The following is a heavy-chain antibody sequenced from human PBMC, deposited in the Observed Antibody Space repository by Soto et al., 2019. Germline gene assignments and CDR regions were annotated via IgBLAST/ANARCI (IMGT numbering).Heavy chain of an antibody. CDR1: GFTFRNYD. J-gene: IGHJ6*02. Sequence: EVQLVESGGGLVQPGGSLRLSCEASGFTFRNYDMHWVRQGTGKGLEWVSGISAAGDPDYADSVEGRFTIPRENAQNSFFLQMNSLRVGDTAVYYCARTDSDFYGLDVWGQGTTVIVSS. D-gene: IGHD5-18*01. V-gene: IGHV3-13*05. CDR2: ISAAGDP. CDR3: ARTDSDFYGLDV.